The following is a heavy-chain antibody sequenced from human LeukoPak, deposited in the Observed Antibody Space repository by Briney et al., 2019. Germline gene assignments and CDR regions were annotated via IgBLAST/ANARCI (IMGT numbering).Heavy chain of an antibody. CDR1: GFPFSSYA. Sequence: PGGSLRLSCAASGFPFSSYAMSWVRQAPGKGLEWVSAVSYTGGMTYYADSVKGRFTISRDNSKNTLYLQMNGLRAEDTAVYYCAKDGRSDLGDHHEYFDYWGQGTPVTVSS. CDR2: VSYTGGMT. D-gene: IGHD4-17*01. CDR3: AKDGRSDLGDHHEYFDY. V-gene: IGHV3-23*01. J-gene: IGHJ4*02.